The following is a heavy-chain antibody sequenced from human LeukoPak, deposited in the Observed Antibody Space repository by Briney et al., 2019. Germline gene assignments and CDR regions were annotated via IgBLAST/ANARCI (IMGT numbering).Heavy chain of an antibody. CDR1: GFTFSDYS. CDR2: IYSGGST. CDR3: AREGDYYDGGGFDY. D-gene: IGHD3-22*01. Sequence: GGSLRLSCAASGFTFSDYSMSWVRQAPGKGLEWVSVIYSGGSTYYADSVKGRFTISRDNSKNTLYLQMNSLRAEDTAVYYCAREGDYYDGGGFDYWGQGTLVTVSS. J-gene: IGHJ4*02. V-gene: IGHV3-53*01.